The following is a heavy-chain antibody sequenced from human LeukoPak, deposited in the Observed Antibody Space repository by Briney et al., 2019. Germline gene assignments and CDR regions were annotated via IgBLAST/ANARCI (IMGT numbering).Heavy chain of an antibody. J-gene: IGHJ5*02. Sequence: GGSLRLSCAASGFTFSNYVMHWVRQAPGKGLEWVAVISYDGSNKYYADSVKGRFTISRDNSKNTLYLQMNSLRAEDTAVYYCARDGGPGGYDFWSGYFGWFDPWGQGTLVTVSS. D-gene: IGHD3-3*01. CDR2: ISYDGSNK. CDR1: GFTFSNYV. V-gene: IGHV3-30-3*01. CDR3: ARDGGPGGYDFWSGYFGWFDP.